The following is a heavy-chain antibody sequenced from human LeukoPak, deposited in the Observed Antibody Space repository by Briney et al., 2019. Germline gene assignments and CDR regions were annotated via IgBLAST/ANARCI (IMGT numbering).Heavy chain of an antibody. Sequence: GASVKVSCKASGYTFTGYYMHWVRQAPGQGLEWMGWINPNSGGTNYAQKFQGRVTMTRDTSISTAYMELSRLRSDDTAVYYCARGPWLFGVVVITADYWGQGTLVTVSS. CDR2: INPNSGGT. V-gene: IGHV1-2*02. CDR1: GYTFTGYY. J-gene: IGHJ4*02. D-gene: IGHD3-22*01. CDR3: ARGPWLFGVVVITADY.